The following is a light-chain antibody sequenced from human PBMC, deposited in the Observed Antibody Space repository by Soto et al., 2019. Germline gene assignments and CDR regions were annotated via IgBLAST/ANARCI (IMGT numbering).Light chain of an antibody. J-gene: IGKJ1*01. CDR2: DAS. CDR1: QSISSW. CDR3: QHYNIFSRT. Sequence: DIQMTQSPSILSASSGDRVTITCRASQSISSWLAWYQQKPGKAPKLLIYDASSSESGVPSRFSGSGSGTEFTLTISSLQPEDFATYYCQHYNIFSRTFGQGTRWIS. V-gene: IGKV1-5*01.